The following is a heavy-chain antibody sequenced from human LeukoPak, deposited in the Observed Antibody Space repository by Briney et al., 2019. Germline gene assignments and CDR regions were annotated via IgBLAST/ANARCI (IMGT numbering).Heavy chain of an antibody. CDR2: IDLGDSDT. Sequence: GESLKISLKGSGYSFTSYGIGWVRQMPGKGREGIGIIDLGDSDTRYSPSFQGQVTISADKSRSPSCLQCRSLKASDTAMYYCARLIKESGWYLYYYMDVWGKGTTVTVSS. CDR3: ARLIKESGWYLYYYMDV. CDR1: GYSFTSYG. D-gene: IGHD6-19*01. V-gene: IGHV5-51*01. J-gene: IGHJ6*03.